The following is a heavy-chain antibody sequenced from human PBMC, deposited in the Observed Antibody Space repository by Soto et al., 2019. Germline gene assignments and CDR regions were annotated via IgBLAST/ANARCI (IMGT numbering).Heavy chain of an antibody. CDR2: IYYSGST. V-gene: IGHV4-61*01. CDR3: ALTRVNELRYFDWLPLDY. CDR1: GGSVSSGSYY. J-gene: IGHJ4*02. D-gene: IGHD3-9*01. Sequence: PSETLSLTCTVSGGSVSSGSYYWSWIRQPPGKGLEWIGYIYYSGSTNYNPSLKSRVTISVDTSKNQFSLKLSSVTAADTAVYYCALTRVNELRYFDWLPLDYWGQGTLVTVSS.